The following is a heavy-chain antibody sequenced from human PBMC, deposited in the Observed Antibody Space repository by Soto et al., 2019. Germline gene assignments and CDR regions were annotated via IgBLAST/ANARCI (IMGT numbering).Heavy chain of an antibody. D-gene: IGHD2-15*01. J-gene: IGHJ6*02. CDR2: ISSTSSTI. Sequence: EVQLVESGGGLVQPGGSLRLSCVASGFTFSSYSMNWVRQAPGKGLEWVSYISSTSSTIYYADSVKGRFTISRDNAKNSLYLQMNSLRAEDTAVYYCARYQADIVVGTTLYYYYGMDVWGQGTTVTVSS. CDR1: GFTFSSYS. CDR3: ARYQADIVVGTTLYYYYGMDV. V-gene: IGHV3-48*01.